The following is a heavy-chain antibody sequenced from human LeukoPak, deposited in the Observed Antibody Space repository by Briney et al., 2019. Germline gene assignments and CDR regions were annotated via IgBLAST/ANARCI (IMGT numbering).Heavy chain of an antibody. D-gene: IGHD3-22*01. CDR3: ARVGRDSSGYYSADY. V-gene: IGHV1-2*02. CDR1: GYTFTGYY. Sequence: ASVKVSCKASGYTFTGYYMHWVRQAPGQGLEWMGWINPNSGGTNYAQKFQGRVTMTRDTPISTAYMELSRLRSDDTAVYYCARVGRDSSGYYSADYWGQGTLVTVSS. CDR2: INPNSGGT. J-gene: IGHJ4*02.